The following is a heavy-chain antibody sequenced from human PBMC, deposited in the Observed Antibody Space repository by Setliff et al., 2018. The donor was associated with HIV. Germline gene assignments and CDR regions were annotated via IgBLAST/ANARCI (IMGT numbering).Heavy chain of an antibody. V-gene: IGHV3-21*01. CDR3: ARDKYSGSSTDY. D-gene: IGHD1-26*01. CDR1: GFTFTDYT. Sequence: GGSLRLSCAASGFTFTDYTMNWVRQAPGKGLEWVSSITSGSTYVNYADSVKGRFTISRDDSKNTLYLQMNSLRAEDTAVYYCARDKYSGSSTDYWGQGTLVTVSS. CDR2: ITSGSTYV. J-gene: IGHJ4*02.